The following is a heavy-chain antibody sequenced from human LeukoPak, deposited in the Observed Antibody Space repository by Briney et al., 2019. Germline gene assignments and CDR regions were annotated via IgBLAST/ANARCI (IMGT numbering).Heavy chain of an antibody. V-gene: IGHV4-39*01. CDR2: IYYSGST. CDR3: ARYGDIAMVRRGDFDY. Sequence: SETLSLTCTVSGGSISSSSYYWGWIRQPPGKGLEWIGSIYYSGSTYYNPSLKSRVTISVDTSKNQFSLKLSSVTAANTAVYYCARYGDIAMVRRGDFDYWGQGTLVTVSS. D-gene: IGHD5-18*01. CDR1: GGSISSSSYY. J-gene: IGHJ4*02.